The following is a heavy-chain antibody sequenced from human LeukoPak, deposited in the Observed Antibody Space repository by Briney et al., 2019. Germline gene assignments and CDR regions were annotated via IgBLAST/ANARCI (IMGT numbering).Heavy chain of an antibody. V-gene: IGHV4-59*08. J-gene: IGHJ4*02. Sequence: SETLSLTCTVSGGSISSYYWSWIRQPPGKGLEWIGYIYYSGSTNYNPSLKSRVTISVDTSKNQFSLKPSSVTAADTAVYYCARGGDYYGSGSPFDYWGQGTLVTVSS. D-gene: IGHD3-10*01. CDR2: IYYSGST. CDR1: GGSISSYY. CDR3: ARGGDYYGSGSPFDY.